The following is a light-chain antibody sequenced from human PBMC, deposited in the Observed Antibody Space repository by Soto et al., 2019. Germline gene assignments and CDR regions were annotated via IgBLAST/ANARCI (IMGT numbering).Light chain of an antibody. CDR2: DVN. CDR3: CSYAGSYSVV. Sequence: QSALTQPRSVSGSPGQSVTMSCTGTSSDVGAYNYVSWYQQHPGKAPKLMIYDVNKRPSGVPDRFSGSKSGNTASLTISGLQAEDEADYYCCSYAGSYSVVFGGGTKLTVL. J-gene: IGLJ3*02. CDR1: SSDVGAYNY. V-gene: IGLV2-11*01.